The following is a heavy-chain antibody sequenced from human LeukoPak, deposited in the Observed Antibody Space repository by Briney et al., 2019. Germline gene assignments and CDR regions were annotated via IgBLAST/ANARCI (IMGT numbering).Heavy chain of an antibody. V-gene: IGHV3-21*01. D-gene: IGHD6-13*01. Sequence: GGSLRLSCAASGFTFSSYSMNWVRQAPGKGLEWVSSISSSSSYIYYADSVKGRFTISRDNAKNSLYLQMNSLRAEDTAVYYCARDKSIAAASNDYWGQGTLVTVSS. CDR1: GFTFSSYS. J-gene: IGHJ4*02. CDR3: ARDKSIAAASNDY. CDR2: ISSSSSYI.